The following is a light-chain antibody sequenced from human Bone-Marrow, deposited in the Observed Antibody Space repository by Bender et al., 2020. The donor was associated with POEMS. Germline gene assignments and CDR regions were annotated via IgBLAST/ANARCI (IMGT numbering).Light chain of an antibody. CDR1: DIGRKS. V-gene: IGLV3-21*02. CDR2: DGS. CDR3: CSYAGSSTPFV. J-gene: IGLJ1*01. Sequence: SYVLAQPPSVSVAPGQTARLTCGGDDIGRKSVHWYQQKPGQAPVLVVYDGSDRPSGVSNRFSGSKSGNTASLTISGLQAEDEADYYCCSYAGSSTPFVFGTGTKVTVL.